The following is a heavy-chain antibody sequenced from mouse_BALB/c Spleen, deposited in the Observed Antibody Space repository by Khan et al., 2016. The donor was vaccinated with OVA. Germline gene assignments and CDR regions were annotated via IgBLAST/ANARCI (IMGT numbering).Heavy chain of an antibody. D-gene: IGHD2-14*01. CDR2: INPDSSTI. J-gene: IGHJ3*01. CDR3: ARPDRYDGKAWFAY. V-gene: IGHV4-1*02. Sequence: EVKLLESGGGLVQPGGSLKLSCAASGFAFSRYWMSWVRQAPGKGLEWIGEINPDSSTINYTPSLQDKFIISRDNAKNTLYLQMSKVSSEATDLYYGARPDRYDGKAWFAYWGQGTLVTVSA. CDR1: GFAFSRYW.